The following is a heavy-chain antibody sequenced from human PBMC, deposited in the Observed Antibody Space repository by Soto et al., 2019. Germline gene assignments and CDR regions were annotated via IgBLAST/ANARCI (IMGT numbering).Heavy chain of an antibody. CDR1: GGSISSGGYS. CDR2: IYHSGST. D-gene: IGHD1-26*01. J-gene: IGHJ5*02. V-gene: IGHV4-30-2*01. CDR3: ARAPGYSGNWFDP. Sequence: SETLPLTCTVSGGSISSGGYSWSWIRQPPGKGLEWIGYIYHSGSTYYNPSLKSRVTISVDRSKNQFSLKLSSVTAADTAVYYCARAPGYSGNWFDPWGQGTLVTVSS.